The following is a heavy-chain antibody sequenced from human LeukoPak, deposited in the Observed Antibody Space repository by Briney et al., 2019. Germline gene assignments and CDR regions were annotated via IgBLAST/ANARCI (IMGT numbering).Heavy chain of an antibody. Sequence: AGGSLRLSCAASGFTFSSYSMNWVRQAPGKGLEWVSYISSSSSTIYYADSVKGRFTISRDNSKNTLYLQMNSLRAEDTAVYYCAKDYYDFWSGPPTPGYFDYWGQGTLVTVSS. CDR1: GFTFSSYS. V-gene: IGHV3-48*01. CDR3: AKDYYDFWSGPPTPGYFDY. D-gene: IGHD3-3*01. CDR2: ISSSSSTI. J-gene: IGHJ4*02.